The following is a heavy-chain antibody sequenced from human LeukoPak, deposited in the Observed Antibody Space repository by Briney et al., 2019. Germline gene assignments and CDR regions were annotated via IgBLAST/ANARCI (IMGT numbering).Heavy chain of an antibody. D-gene: IGHD6-19*01. Sequence: PGRSLRLSCAASGFTFSSYGMHWVRQAPGKGLEWVAVIWYDGSNKYYADSVKGRFTISRDNSKNTLYLQMNSLRAEDTAVYYCARDNQWLTDAFDIWGQGTMATVSS. V-gene: IGHV3-33*01. CDR2: IWYDGSNK. CDR3: ARDNQWLTDAFDI. J-gene: IGHJ3*02. CDR1: GFTFSSYG.